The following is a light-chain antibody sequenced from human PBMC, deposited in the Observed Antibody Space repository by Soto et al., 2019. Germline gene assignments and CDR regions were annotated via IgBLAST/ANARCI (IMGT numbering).Light chain of an antibody. J-gene: IGKJ1*01. V-gene: IGKV3-15*01. CDR2: RAS. CDR3: QHYQTLWA. CDR1: QSVYSN. Sequence: EIVMTQSPATLSVSPGERATLSCRASQSVYSNVAWYQQRPGQAPRLLIYRASTRATGIPARFSGSGSGTEFTLTISILQSEDFAVYYCQHYQTLWAFGQGTTVEIK.